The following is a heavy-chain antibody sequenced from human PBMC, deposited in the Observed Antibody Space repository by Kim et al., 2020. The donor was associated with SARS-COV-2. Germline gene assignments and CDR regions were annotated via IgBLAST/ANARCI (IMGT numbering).Heavy chain of an antibody. V-gene: IGHV3-64*04. CDR3: VRYGRSYGAVL. CDR2: TTRSGDGS. Sequence: GGSLRLSCVGSGFTFSDYAINWVRRAPGKGLEYVSATTRSGDGSFYADSVEGRFTISRDNSKNTLSLQMNSLRLEDTSMYYCVRYGRSYGAVLWGQGTLVIASS. D-gene: IGHD5-18*01. CDR1: GFTFSDYA. J-gene: IGHJ4*02.